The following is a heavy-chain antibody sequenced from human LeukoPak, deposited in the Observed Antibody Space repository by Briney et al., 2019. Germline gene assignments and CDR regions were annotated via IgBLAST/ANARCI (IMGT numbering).Heavy chain of an antibody. V-gene: IGHV1-69*13. Sequence: SVKVSSKASGGTFISYAISWVRQAPGQGLERMGGIIPIFGTANYAQKFQGRVTITADESTSTAYMELSSLRSEDTAVYYCATRGSSGWYYFDYWGQGTLVTVSS. J-gene: IGHJ4*02. CDR1: GGTFISYA. D-gene: IGHD6-19*01. CDR2: IIPIFGTA. CDR3: ATRGSSGWYYFDY.